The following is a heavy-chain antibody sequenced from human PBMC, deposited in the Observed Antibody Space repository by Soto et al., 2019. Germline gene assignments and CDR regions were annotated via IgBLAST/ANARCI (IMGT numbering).Heavy chain of an antibody. V-gene: IGHV4-34*01. J-gene: IGHJ4*02. CDR1: GGSFSGYY. D-gene: IGHD3-3*01. Sequence: QVQLQQWGAGLLKPSETLSLTCAVYGGSFSGYYWSWIRQPPGKGLEWIGEINHSGSTNYNPSLKRSVTISVDTSQNQFSLKLSSVTAADTAVYYCARGWKGYDFGGGYYPGDPYFDYWGQGTLVTVSS. CDR3: ARGWKGYDFGGGYYPGDPYFDY. CDR2: INHSGST.